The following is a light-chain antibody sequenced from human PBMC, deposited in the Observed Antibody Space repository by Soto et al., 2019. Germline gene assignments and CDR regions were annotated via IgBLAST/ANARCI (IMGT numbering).Light chain of an antibody. Sequence: EIVLTQSPVTLSLSPGERATLSFRASQGVGSNYLAWFQQKPGQAPRLLIYAASSRATGIPDRFSGSGSWTDFTLTITRLEPEDFAVYYCQQYLGSPGITFGQGTRLEIK. V-gene: IGKV3-20*01. CDR3: QQYLGSPGIT. J-gene: IGKJ5*01. CDR2: AAS. CDR1: QGVGSNY.